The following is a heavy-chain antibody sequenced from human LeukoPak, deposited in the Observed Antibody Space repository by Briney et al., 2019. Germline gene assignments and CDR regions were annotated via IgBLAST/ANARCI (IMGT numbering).Heavy chain of an antibody. CDR1: GGSFSGYY. D-gene: IGHD5-18*01. J-gene: IGHJ4*02. Sequence: SETLSLTCAVYGGSFSGYYWSWIRQPPGKGLEWIGEINHGGSTNYNPSLKSRVTISVDTSKNQFSLKLSSVTAADTAVYYCARAERLWSPNDYWGQGTLVTVSS. V-gene: IGHV4-34*01. CDR3: ARAERLWSPNDY. CDR2: INHGGST.